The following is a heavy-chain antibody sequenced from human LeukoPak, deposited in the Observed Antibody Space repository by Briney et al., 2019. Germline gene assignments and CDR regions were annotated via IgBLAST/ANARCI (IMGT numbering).Heavy chain of an antibody. CDR3: ASLAEGESGRGS. D-gene: IGHD3-10*01. Sequence: SETLSLTCTVSGASVGSAGSHWMWIRQPPGKGLEYIGNIHRTGSTDYKPSLQSRVTISVDTSNNHFSLTLRSVTAADTAVYYCASLAEGESGRGSWGQGTFVTVSP. CDR2: IHRTGST. V-gene: IGHV4-61*08. J-gene: IGHJ5*02. CDR1: GASVGSAGSH.